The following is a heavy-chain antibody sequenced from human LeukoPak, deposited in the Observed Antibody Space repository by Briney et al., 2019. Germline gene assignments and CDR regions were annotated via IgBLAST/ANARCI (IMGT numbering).Heavy chain of an antibody. Sequence: SVKVSCKASGGTFSSYAISWVRQAPGQGLEWMGGIIPIFGTANYAQKFQGRVTITTDKSTSTAYMELSSLRSEDTAVYYCARIPQIYSSGWYQPLYYYYGMDVWGQGTTVTVSS. CDR1: GGTFSSYA. D-gene: IGHD6-19*01. CDR2: IIPIFGTA. V-gene: IGHV1-69*05. CDR3: ARIPQIYSSGWYQPLYYYYGMDV. J-gene: IGHJ6*02.